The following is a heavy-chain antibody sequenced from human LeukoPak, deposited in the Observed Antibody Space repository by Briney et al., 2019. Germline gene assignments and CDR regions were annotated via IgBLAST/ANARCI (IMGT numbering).Heavy chain of an antibody. Sequence: PGGSLRLSSAASGFTVSRNYMSWVRQAPGKGLEWVSVIYIDGNTYYADSVRGRFTISRDNSKNTVYLQMNSLRAEDTAVYYCARGIVPAAFDFWGQGTLVTVSS. D-gene: IGHD2-15*01. V-gene: IGHV3-66*01. CDR3: ARGIVPAAFDF. CDR1: GFTVSRNY. J-gene: IGHJ4*02. CDR2: IYIDGNT.